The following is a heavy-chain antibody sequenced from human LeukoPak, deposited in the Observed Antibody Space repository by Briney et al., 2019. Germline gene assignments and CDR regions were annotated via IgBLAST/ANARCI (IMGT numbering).Heavy chain of an antibody. D-gene: IGHD3-22*01. CDR2: IYSGGST. V-gene: IGHV3-66*02. J-gene: IGHJ4*02. Sequence: GGSLRLSCAASGFTVSSNYMSWVRQAPGKGLEWVSVIYSGGSTYYADSVKGRFTISRDNSKNTLYLQMNSLRAEDTAVYYCARDAYYYDSSGYYVGPTFDYWGQGTLVTVSS. CDR1: GFTVSSNY. CDR3: ARDAYYYDSSGYYVGPTFDY.